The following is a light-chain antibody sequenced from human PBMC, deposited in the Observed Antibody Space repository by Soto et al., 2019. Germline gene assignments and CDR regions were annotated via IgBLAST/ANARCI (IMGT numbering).Light chain of an antibody. Sequence: QSVLTQPPSASGTPGQRVTIAWSESSSNIGSNTVNWYQQLPGTAPKLLIYSNNQRPSGVPDRFSGSKSGTSASLAISGLQSEDEADYYCAAWDDSLNGWVFGGGTKLTVL. CDR1: SSNIGSNT. J-gene: IGLJ3*02. V-gene: IGLV1-44*01. CDR3: AAWDDSLNGWV. CDR2: SNN.